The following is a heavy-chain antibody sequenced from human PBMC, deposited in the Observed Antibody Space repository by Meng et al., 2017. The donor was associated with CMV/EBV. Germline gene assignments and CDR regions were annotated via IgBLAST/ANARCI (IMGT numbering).Heavy chain of an antibody. Sequence: QVQLGRDAGGVNKPGSSGTVSCKDSGGTFSSYAISWVRQAPGQGLEWMGGIIPIFGTANYAQQFQGRVTITADESTSTAYMELSSLRSEDTAVYYCARRGSYYGSGSYYNWFDPWGQGTLVTVSS. D-gene: IGHD3-10*01. J-gene: IGHJ5*02. V-gene: IGHV1-69*12. CDR1: GGTFSSYA. CDR2: IIPIFGTA. CDR3: ARRGSYYGSGSYYNWFDP.